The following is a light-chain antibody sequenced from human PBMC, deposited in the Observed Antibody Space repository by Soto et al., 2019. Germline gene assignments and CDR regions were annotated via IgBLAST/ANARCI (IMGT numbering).Light chain of an antibody. Sequence: QSALTQPASVSGSPQQSITISCTGTSTDVGGYNYVSWYQQHPGKAPKLIIYEVTNRPSEISNRFSGSKSGNTASLTISGLQAEDEADYYCSSYTSGSTYVFGTGTKVTVL. V-gene: IGLV2-14*01. J-gene: IGLJ1*01. CDR3: SSYTSGSTYV. CDR1: STDVGGYNY. CDR2: EVT.